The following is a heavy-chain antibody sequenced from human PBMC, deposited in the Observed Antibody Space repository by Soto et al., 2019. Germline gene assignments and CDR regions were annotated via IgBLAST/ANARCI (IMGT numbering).Heavy chain of an antibody. CDR2: ISSSSGST. CDR3: AKQPLTVPLRFDY. CDR1: GFTFSTYA. J-gene: IGHJ4*02. Sequence: EVQLLESGGGLVQPGGSLRLSCAASGFTFSTYAMAWVRQAAGKGLEWVSSISSSSGSTFYADSVKGRFTISRDNSENTLSRQMNSLRAEDTAVYYGAKQPLTVPLRFDYGGQGPLVTVSA. V-gene: IGHV3-23*01. D-gene: IGHD4-4*01.